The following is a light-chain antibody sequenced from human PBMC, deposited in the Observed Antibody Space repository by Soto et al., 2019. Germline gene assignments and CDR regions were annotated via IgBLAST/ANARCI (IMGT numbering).Light chain of an antibody. CDR3: QQGYSPLLT. CDR1: QSISKY. V-gene: IGKV1-39*01. J-gene: IGKJ4*01. CDR2: GTS. Sequence: DIQMTQSPSSLSASVGDRVTLTCRASQSISKYLNSYQVKSGKGPKLLIYGTSTLQSGVPSRFSGSGSGTHFTLTISNLQPEDFAVYYCQQGYSPLLTFGGGTRVEIK.